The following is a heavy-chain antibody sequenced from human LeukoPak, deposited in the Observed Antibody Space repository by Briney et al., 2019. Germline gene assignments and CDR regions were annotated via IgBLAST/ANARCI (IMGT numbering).Heavy chain of an antibody. CDR2: VSHSGST. J-gene: IGHJ5*02. V-gene: IGHV4-31*03. D-gene: IGHD5-12*01. CDR3: ARAPRGYSGYDFSYWFDP. Sequence: SETLSLTCTVSVGSISGGYYWSWIRQHPGKGLEWIGYVSHSGSTYYNPSLESRLSISVDTSKNQFSLKLSSVTAADTAVYFCARAPRGYSGYDFSYWFDPWGQGTLVTVSS. CDR1: VGSISGGYY.